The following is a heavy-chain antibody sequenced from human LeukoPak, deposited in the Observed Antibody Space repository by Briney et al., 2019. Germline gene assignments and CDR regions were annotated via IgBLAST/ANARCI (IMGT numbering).Heavy chain of an antibody. CDR1: GFTFSSFG. Sequence: PGGSLRLSCAASGFTFSSFGMHWVRQTPGKGLVWVSRTHSDGSSTTYADSVQGRFTVSRDNAKNTLYLQMNSLRTEDTAVYYCAKGPNGSGTYNWFDPWGQGTLVTVSS. D-gene: IGHD3-10*01. CDR2: THSDGSST. J-gene: IGHJ5*02. CDR3: AKGPNGSGTYNWFDP. V-gene: IGHV3-74*01.